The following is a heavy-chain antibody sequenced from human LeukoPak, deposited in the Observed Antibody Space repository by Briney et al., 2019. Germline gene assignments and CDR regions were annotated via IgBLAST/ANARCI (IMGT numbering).Heavy chain of an antibody. D-gene: IGHD3-10*02. Sequence: GGSLRLSCAASGFTFDDYGMSWVRQAPGKGLEWVSGINWNGGSTGYADSVKGRFTISRDNAKNSLYLQMDSLRAEDTAVYYCAELGITMIGGVWGKGTTVTISS. V-gene: IGHV3-20*04. CDR3: AELGITMIGGV. CDR2: INWNGGST. CDR1: GFTFDDYG. J-gene: IGHJ6*04.